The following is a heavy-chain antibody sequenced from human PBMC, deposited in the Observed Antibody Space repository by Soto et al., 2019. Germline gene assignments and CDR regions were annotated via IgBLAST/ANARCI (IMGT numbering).Heavy chain of an antibody. V-gene: IGHV3-23*01. D-gene: IGHD3-10*01. CDR1: GFTFSSYA. J-gene: IGHJ3*01. CDR3: AKSRGSGSYFNPSDAFDF. CDR2: ISGSGGGT. Sequence: EVQLLDSGGGLVQPGGSLRLSCAASGFTFSSYAMSWVRQAPGKGLEWVSSISGSGGGTYYADSVKGRFTISRDNSKNTVSLQNNSLKGEDTGGYYWAKSRGSGSYFNPSDAFDFWGQGTMVTVSS.